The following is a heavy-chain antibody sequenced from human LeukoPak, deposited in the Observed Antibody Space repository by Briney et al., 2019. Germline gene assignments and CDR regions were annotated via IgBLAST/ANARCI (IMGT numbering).Heavy chain of an antibody. Sequence: GGSLRLSCAASGFTVSSIHMVWVRQAPGKGLEWVSVTYTGGNSYYADSVKGRFIISRDISKNTLYLQMNSLRAEDSALYYCARGSRGSAAVVAPRSFDIWGQGTMVTVSS. D-gene: IGHD3-22*01. CDR2: TYTGGNS. CDR3: ARGSRGSAAVVAPRSFDI. J-gene: IGHJ3*02. V-gene: IGHV3-53*01. CDR1: GFTVSSIH.